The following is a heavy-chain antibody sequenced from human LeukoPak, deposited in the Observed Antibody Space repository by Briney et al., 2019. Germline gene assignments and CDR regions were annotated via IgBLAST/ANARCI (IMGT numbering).Heavy chain of an antibody. CDR2: ISAYNGNT. J-gene: IGHJ3*02. CDR1: GYTFTSYG. Sequence: ASVKVSCKASGYTFTSYGISWVRQAPGQGLEWMGWISAYNGNTNYAQKLQGRVTMTTDTSTSTAYMELRSLRSDDTAVYYCARDQAGELQIPDAFDIWGQGTMVTVSS. D-gene: IGHD1-26*01. V-gene: IGHV1-18*01. CDR3: ARDQAGELQIPDAFDI.